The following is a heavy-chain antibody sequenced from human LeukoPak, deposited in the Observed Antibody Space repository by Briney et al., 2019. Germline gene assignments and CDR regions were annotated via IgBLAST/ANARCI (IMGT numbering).Heavy chain of an antibody. CDR3: ARALGIDDFWSGSERVYFDY. Sequence: SETLSLTCAVSGYSISSGYYWGWIRQPPGKGLEWIGSIYHSGSTYYIPSLKSRVTISVDTSENQFSLKLSSVTAADTAVYYCARALGIDDFWSGSERVYFDYWGQGTLVTVSS. CDR2: IYHSGST. D-gene: IGHD3-3*01. J-gene: IGHJ4*02. CDR1: GYSISSGYY. V-gene: IGHV4-38-2*01.